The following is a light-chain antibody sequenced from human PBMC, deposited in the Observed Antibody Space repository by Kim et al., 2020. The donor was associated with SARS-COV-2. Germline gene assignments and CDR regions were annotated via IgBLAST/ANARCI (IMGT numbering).Light chain of an antibody. CDR3: QVWDSSSNHPV. CDR1: KIRSKS. Sequence: APGKKTSMTKGGNKIRSKSVPWYQKKPGPGPVLVIYYDSDRPSGITERLSGSNSGTTDTLTITRVEAGDEADYYCQVWDSSSNHPVFGGGTQLTVL. J-gene: IGLJ3*02. CDR2: YDS. V-gene: IGLV3-21*04.